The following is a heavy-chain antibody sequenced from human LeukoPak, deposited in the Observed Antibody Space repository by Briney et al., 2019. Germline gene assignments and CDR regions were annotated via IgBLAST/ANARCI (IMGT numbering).Heavy chain of an antibody. CDR3: ARRTGSGYYVFDY. CDR2: IYYSGST. V-gene: IGHV4-59*01. CDR1: GGSISSYY. D-gene: IGHD3-3*01. J-gene: IGHJ4*02. Sequence: PSETLSLTCTVSGGSISSYYWSWIRQPPGKGLEWIGYIYYSGSTNYNPSLKSRVTIPVDTSKYQFSLKLSSVTAADTAVYYCARRTGSGYYVFDYWGQGTLVTVSS.